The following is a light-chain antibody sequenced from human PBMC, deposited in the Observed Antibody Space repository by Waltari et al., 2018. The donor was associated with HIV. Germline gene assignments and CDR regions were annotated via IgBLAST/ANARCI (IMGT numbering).Light chain of an antibody. Sequence: DIQMIQSPSSRSAYVGDRVTITCRASQAISNYLAWYQQKPGKVPKVLIYGTSSLQSGVPSRFTGSGSGTEFTLTISSLQPEDVATYYCQSYKSAPFTFGGGTRVEIK. CDR1: QAISNY. V-gene: IGKV1-27*01. CDR2: GTS. J-gene: IGKJ4*01. CDR3: QSYKSAPFT.